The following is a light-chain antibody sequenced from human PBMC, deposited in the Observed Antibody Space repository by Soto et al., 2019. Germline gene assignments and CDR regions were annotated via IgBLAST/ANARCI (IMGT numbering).Light chain of an antibody. V-gene: IGKV3-15*01. CDR1: QGVTTN. CDR2: DVS. J-gene: IGKJ5*01. CDR3: QHYNKSTGS. Sequence: EIVMTQSPDPLSVSPGERATLTCRAGQGVTTNFAWYQQKSGQSPRLLIYDVSIRATGVPARFSATGSETDFPLTISGLQSGEAAGYFCQHYNKSTGSVGKGTR.